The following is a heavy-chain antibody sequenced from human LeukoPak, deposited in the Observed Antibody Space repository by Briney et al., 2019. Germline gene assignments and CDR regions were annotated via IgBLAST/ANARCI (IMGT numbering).Heavy chain of an antibody. J-gene: IGHJ5*02. CDR3: ARDSSYAPYGDYENWFDP. CDR2: ISYDGSNK. CDR1: GFTSSSYA. D-gene: IGHD4-17*01. Sequence: GGSLRLSCAASGFTSSSYAMHWVRQAPGKGLEWVAVISYDGSNKYYADSVKGRFTISRDNSKNTLYLQMNSLRAEDTAVYYCARDSSYAPYGDYENWFDPWGQGTLVTVSS. V-gene: IGHV3-30*04.